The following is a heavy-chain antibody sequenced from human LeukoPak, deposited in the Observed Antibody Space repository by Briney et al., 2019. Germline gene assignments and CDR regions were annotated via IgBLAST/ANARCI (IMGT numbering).Heavy chain of an antibody. CDR3: ARRVIYSGYDLDWFDP. V-gene: IGHV4-59*08. Sequence: SETLSLTCTVSGGSISSYYWSWIRQPPGKGLEWIGYIYYSGSTNYNPSLKSRVTISVDTSKNQFSLKLSSVTAADTAVYYCARRVIYSGYDLDWFDPWGRGTLVTVSS. D-gene: IGHD5-12*01. J-gene: IGHJ5*02. CDR2: IYYSGST. CDR1: GGSISSYY.